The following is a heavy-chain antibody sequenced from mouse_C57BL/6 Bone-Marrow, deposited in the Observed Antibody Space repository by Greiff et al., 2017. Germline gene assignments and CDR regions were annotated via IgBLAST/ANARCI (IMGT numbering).Heavy chain of an antibody. CDR3: ASTRRRAMDY. J-gene: IGHJ4*01. Sequence: VLLQQSGAELARPGASVKLSCKASGYTFTSYGISWVKQRTGQGLEWIGEIYPRSGHTYYNEKFKGKATLTADKSSSTAYMVLRRLTSEVSAVYFCASTRRRAMDYWGQGTSVTVSS. CDR1: GYTFTSYG. CDR2: IYPRSGHT. V-gene: IGHV1-81*01.